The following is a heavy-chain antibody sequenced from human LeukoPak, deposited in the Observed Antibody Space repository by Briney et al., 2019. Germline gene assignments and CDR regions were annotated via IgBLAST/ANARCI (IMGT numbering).Heavy chain of an antibody. V-gene: IGHV4-59*01. CDR3: ASNSELLWFGVDY. CDR2: IFSSGST. Sequence: PSETLSLTCTVSGGSMRSFYWSWIRQSPGKGLEWIGYIFSSGSTTYNPSLKSRVTISLDTSKNQFSLSLRSVTAADTAVYYCASNSELLWFGVDYWGQGTLVTVSS. D-gene: IGHD3-10*01. J-gene: IGHJ4*02. CDR1: GGSMRSFY.